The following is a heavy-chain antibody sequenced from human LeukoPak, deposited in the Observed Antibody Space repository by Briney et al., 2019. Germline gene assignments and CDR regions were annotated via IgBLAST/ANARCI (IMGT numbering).Heavy chain of an antibody. V-gene: IGHV4-30-4*01. D-gene: IGHD2-15*01. J-gene: IGHJ5*02. CDR1: GGSISSGDYY. CDR2: IYYSGST. CDR3: AREGCGSGGSCYSNWFDP. Sequence: SQTLSLTCTVSGGSISSGDYYWSWIRQPPGKGLEWIGYIYYSGSTYYNPSLKSRVTISVDTSKNQFSLKLGSVTAADTAVYYCAREGCGSGGSCYSNWFDPWGQGTLVTVSS.